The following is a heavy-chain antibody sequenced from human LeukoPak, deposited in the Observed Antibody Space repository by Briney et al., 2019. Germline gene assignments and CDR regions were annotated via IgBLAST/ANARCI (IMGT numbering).Heavy chain of an antibody. CDR2: IYYSGST. CDR1: GGSISSYY. D-gene: IGHD3-22*01. J-gene: IGHJ3*02. Sequence: SETLSLTCTVSGGSISSYYWSWIRHPPGKGLEWIGYIYYSGSTNYNPSLKSRVTMSVDTSKNQFSLKLSSVTAADTAVYYCARDLYYDSTGGAFAIWGQGTMVTVSS. V-gene: IGHV4-59*12. CDR3: ARDLYYDSTGGAFAI.